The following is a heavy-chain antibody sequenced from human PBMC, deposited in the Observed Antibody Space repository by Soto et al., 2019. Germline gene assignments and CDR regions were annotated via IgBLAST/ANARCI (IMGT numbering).Heavy chain of an antibody. CDR3: AKGLINGRWYAED. V-gene: IGHV3-23*01. CDR1: GFTFSSCV. Sequence: EVHLLESGGGWLHPGESLRLSWGASGFTFSSCVMTWVRQAPGKGLEWVSCITDSGTGTYYADSVKGRFTISRDNSKNTMYLQMNNLRAEDTGVYYCAKGLINGRWYAEDWGQGTLVTVSS. J-gene: IGHJ4*02. D-gene: IGHD6-13*01. CDR2: ITDSGTGT.